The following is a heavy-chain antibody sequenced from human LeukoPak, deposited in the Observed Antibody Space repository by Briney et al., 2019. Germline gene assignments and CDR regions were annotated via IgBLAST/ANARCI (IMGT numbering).Heavy chain of an antibody. J-gene: IGHJ5*02. CDR1: GGSISSYY. D-gene: IGHD2-2*02. V-gene: IGHV4-59*12. Sequence: SETLSLTCTVSGGSISSYYWSWIRQPPGKGLEWIGYIYYSGSTNYNPSLKSRVTISVDTSKNQFSLKLSSVTAADTAVYYCARGGMCSSTSCYTSWFDPWGQGTLVTVSS. CDR2: IYYSGST. CDR3: ARGGMCSSTSCYTSWFDP.